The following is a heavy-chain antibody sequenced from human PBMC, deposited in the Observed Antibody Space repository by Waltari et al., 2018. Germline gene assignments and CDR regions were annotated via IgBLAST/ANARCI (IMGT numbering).Heavy chain of an antibody. CDR2: INGYVTSR. V-gene: IGHV3-74*01. Sequence: EVQLVESGGGLVQFVGSLRLSCAASGFTFSSYYMHWVRQTRGKGRVWVSRINGYVTSRTYADSVKGRFTTSRDNARNTLHLQINSLRVEDTAVYYCATGDSHAFDMGGQGTLVIVSS. CDR3: ATGDSHAFDM. D-gene: IGHD4-17*01. CDR1: GFTFSSYY. J-gene: IGHJ3*02.